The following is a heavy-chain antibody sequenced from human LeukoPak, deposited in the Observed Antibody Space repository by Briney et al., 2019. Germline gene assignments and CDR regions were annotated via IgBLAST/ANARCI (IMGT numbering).Heavy chain of an antibody. Sequence: ASVKVSCKASGYTFTGYYMHWVRQAPGQGLEWMGWINPNSGGTNYAQKFQGRVTMTRDTSISTAYMELSRLRSDDTAVYYCARDPQTTVNKDSYYYGMDVWGQGTTVTGSS. CDR1: GYTFTGYY. V-gene: IGHV1-2*02. D-gene: IGHD4-17*01. CDR2: INPNSGGT. J-gene: IGHJ6*02. CDR3: ARDPQTTVNKDSYYYGMDV.